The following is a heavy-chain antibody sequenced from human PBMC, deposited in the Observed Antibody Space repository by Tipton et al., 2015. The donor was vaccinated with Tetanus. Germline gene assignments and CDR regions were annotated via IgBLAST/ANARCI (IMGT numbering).Heavy chain of an antibody. CDR3: VKHLIPGRAYFDS. V-gene: IGHV3-23*01. CDR1: GFTFRTYG. Sequence: SLRLSCAASGFTFRTYGMSWVRQAPGKGLEWVSSLSGSEKDPYNKDSVKGRFTVSRDDSKNTLYLQLSSLRVEDTAVYYCVKHLIPGRAYFDSWGLGTRVTVSS. CDR2: LSGSEKDP. D-gene: IGHD2-2*01. J-gene: IGHJ4*02.